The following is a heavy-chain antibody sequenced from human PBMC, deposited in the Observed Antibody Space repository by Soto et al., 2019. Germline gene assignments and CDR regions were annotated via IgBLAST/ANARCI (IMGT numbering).Heavy chain of an antibody. Sequence: VWSLRLSCAASGFDFSSYAMSWVRQAPVKGLEWVSGIGGSGDNIYYADSVKGRFTISRDNSKNTTYLQMNRVRGEDTAVYYCVKHDYNFWSGYTFTPGMDAWGHGTTVTVSS. CDR2: IGGSGDNI. V-gene: IGHV3-23*01. J-gene: IGHJ6*02. CDR1: GFDFSSYA. D-gene: IGHD3-3*01. CDR3: VKHDYNFWSGYTFTPGMDA.